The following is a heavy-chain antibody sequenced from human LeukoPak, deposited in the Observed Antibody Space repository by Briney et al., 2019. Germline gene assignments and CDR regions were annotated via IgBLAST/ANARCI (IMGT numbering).Heavy chain of an antibody. CDR2: IYGSGST. CDR3: ARDSGTTGEVKFDP. CDR1: GGSISSY. V-gene: IGHV4-4*07. D-gene: IGHD3-10*01. J-gene: IGHJ5*02. Sequence: SETLSLTCTVSGGSISSYWSWIRQPAGKGLEGIGRIYGSGSTDYNPSLQSRVTMSIDTSKNQFSLNLISVTAADTAVYYCARDSGTTGEVKFDPWGQGTLVTVSS.